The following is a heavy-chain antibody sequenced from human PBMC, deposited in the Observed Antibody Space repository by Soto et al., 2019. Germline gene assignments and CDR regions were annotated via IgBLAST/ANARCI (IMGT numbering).Heavy chain of an antibody. D-gene: IGHD4-17*01. V-gene: IGHV3-21*06. J-gene: IGHJ3*02. CDR1: GFTFSTYN. Sequence: EVQLVESGGGLVKPEESLRLSCAASGFTFSTYNIKWVRQAPGKGLEWVSSISTSGSYIFYAGSVRGRFTIFRDDAKNSLHLQMNSLRAEDTAVYYCATIGDRDGFDIWGQGTTVIVSS. CDR2: ISTSGSYI. CDR3: ATIGDRDGFDI.